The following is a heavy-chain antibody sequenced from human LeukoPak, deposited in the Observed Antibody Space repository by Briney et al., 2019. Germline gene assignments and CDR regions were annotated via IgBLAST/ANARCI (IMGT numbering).Heavy chain of an antibody. CDR1: GFTFSSYW. J-gene: IGHJ6*02. V-gene: IGHV3-7*01. CDR3: AKDPRNVLRFLEWSFFSMYYYYGMDV. Sequence: GGSLRLSCAASGFTFSSYWMSWVRQAPGKGLEWVANIKQDGSEQYYEDSVKGRFTISRDNAKNSLYLQMNSLRAEDTAVYYCAKDPRNVLRFLEWSFFSMYYYYGMDVWGQGTTVTVSS. CDR2: IKQDGSEQ. D-gene: IGHD3-3*01.